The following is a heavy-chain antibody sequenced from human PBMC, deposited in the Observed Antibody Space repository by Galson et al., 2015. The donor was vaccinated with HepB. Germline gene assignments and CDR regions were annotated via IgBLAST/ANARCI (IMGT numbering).Heavy chain of an antibody. D-gene: IGHD1-7*01. CDR3: ARAPWNYGVPKLDY. CDR2: INAGNGNT. CDR1: GYTFTSYA. J-gene: IGHJ4*02. V-gene: IGHV1-3*01. Sequence: SVKVSCKASGYTFTSYAMHWVRQAPGQRLEWMGWINAGNGNTKYSQKFQGRVTITRDTSASTAYMELSSLGSEDTAVYYCARAPWNYGVPKLDYWGQGTLVTVSS.